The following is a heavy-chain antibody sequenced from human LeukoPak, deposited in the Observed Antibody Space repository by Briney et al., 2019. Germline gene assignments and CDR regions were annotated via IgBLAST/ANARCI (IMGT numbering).Heavy chain of an antibody. D-gene: IGHD3-16*02. J-gene: IGHJ4*02. CDR2: MNPNSGNT. CDR1: GYTFTSYD. CDR3: ARERGDYVWGSYRYGYFDY. V-gene: IGHV1-8*01. Sequence: ASVKVSCKASGYTFTSYDINWVRQATGQGLEWMGWMNPNSGNTGYAQKFQGRVTMTTDTSTSTAYMELRSLRSDDTAVYYCARERGDYVWGSYRYGYFDYWGQGTLVTVSS.